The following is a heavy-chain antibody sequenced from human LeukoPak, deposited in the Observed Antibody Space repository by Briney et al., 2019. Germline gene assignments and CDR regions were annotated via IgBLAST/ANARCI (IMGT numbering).Heavy chain of an antibody. D-gene: IGHD3-10*01. J-gene: IGHJ4*02. CDR2: ISVYNGNT. CDR1: GYIFKSYG. Sequence: ASVTVSCKASGYIFKSYGISWVRQAPGQGLEWMGWISVYNGNTKYGQKFQGRVTMTTDTSTSTAYMELRSLRSDDTAVYYCARGDTYYYGSGPDYWGQGTLVTVSS. CDR3: ARGDTYYYGSGPDY. V-gene: IGHV1-18*01.